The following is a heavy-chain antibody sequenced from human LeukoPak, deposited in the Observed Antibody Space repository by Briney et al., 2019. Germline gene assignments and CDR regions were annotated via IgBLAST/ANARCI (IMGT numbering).Heavy chain of an antibody. J-gene: IGHJ3*02. V-gene: IGHV5-51*01. CDR3: ARGRDHYDSSGPDAFDI. CDR1: GYTFTNYW. D-gene: IGHD3-22*01. CDR2: IYPGDSDT. Sequence: GESLQISCQGSGYTFTNYWIGWVRQLPGKGLEWMGIIYPGDSDTRYSPSFQGQVTISADKSISTAYLQWSSLKASDTAMYYCARGRDHYDSSGPDAFDIWGQGTMVTVSS.